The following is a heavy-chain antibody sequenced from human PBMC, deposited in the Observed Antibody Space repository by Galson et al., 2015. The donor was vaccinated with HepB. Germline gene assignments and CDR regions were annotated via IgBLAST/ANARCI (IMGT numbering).Heavy chain of an antibody. CDR2: ISGRGDRT. CDR1: GFSFSSYA. V-gene: IGHV3-23*01. CDR3: AKESPYSSSSKRLYYFDF. J-gene: IGHJ4*02. D-gene: IGHD3-10*01. Sequence: SLRLSCAASGFSFSSYAMSWVRQAPGKGLEWVSAISGRGDRTYYADYVKGRFTISRDNTKNTLSLQMNSLSAEDTALYYCAKESPYSSSSKRLYYFDFWGQGTLGTVSS.